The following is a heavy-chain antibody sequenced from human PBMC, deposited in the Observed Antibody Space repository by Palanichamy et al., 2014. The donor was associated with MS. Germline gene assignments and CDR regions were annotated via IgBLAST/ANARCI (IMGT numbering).Heavy chain of an antibody. D-gene: IGHD3-10*01. Sequence: EVQLLESGGGLVQPGGSLRLSCAASGFTFATYAMNWVRQAPGGGLNWVSGISSSGGSTYYVDSVKGRFTISRDNSKNTLYLQMNRLRADDTAVYYCAKGAGRGHSNSPYYYWGQGTLVTVSS. CDR2: ISSSGGST. J-gene: IGHJ4*02. V-gene: IGHV3-23*01. CDR1: GFTFATYA. CDR3: AKGAGRGHSNSPYYY.